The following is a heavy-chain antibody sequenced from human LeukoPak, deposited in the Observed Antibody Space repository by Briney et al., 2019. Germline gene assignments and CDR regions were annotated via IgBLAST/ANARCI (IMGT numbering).Heavy chain of an antibody. CDR3: ARNQWELLMGYYFDD. Sequence: ASVKVSCKASGYTFTSYGISWVRRAPGQGLGWMGWISGYNGNTKYAQKLQGRVTMTTDTSTSTAYTELRSLRSDDTAVYYCARNQWELLMGYYFDDWGQGTLVTVSS. D-gene: IGHD1-26*01. J-gene: IGHJ4*02. CDR2: ISGYNGNT. V-gene: IGHV1-18*01. CDR1: GYTFTSYG.